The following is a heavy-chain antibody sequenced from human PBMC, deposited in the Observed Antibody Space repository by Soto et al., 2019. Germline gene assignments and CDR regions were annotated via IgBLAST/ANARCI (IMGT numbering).Heavy chain of an antibody. CDR1: GYTFTKFH. V-gene: IGHV1-8*01. Sequence: ASVKVSCKASGYTFTKFHIHWVRQAPGQGLEWMGRMNPSSGNTGYAQRFQGRVTMTRNTSISTAYMELSSLRSEDTAVYYCARGNSSSWHYYYYYYMDVWGKGTTVTVSS. J-gene: IGHJ6*03. D-gene: IGHD6-13*01. CDR2: MNPSSGNT. CDR3: ARGNSSSWHYYYYYYMDV.